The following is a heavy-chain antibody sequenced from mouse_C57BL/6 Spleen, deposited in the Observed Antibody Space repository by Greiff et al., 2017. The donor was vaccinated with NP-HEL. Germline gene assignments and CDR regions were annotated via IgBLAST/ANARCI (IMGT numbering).Heavy chain of an antibody. Sequence: EVQLQQSGAELVRPGASVKLSCTASGYNIKDDYMHWVKQRPEQGLEWIGWIDPANGDTEYASKFQGKATITADTSSNTAYLQLRGLTSEDTAVYYCTPEYDEAGFGGWGQGTLVTVSA. CDR1: GYNIKDDY. CDR2: IDPANGDT. V-gene: IGHV14-4*01. CDR3: TPEYDEAGFGG. D-gene: IGHD2-4*01. J-gene: IGHJ3*01.